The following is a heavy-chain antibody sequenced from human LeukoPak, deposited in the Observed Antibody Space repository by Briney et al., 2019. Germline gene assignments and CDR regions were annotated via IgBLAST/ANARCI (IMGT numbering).Heavy chain of an antibody. D-gene: IGHD5-18*01. CDR2: INPNSGGT. Sequence: ASVKVSCKASGYTFTGYYMHWVRQAPGQGLEWMGWINPNSGGTNYAQKFQGRVTMTRDTSISTAYMELSRLRSDDTAVYYCARASGYSYFWGPEIWGQGTLVTVSS. V-gene: IGHV1-2*02. J-gene: IGHJ4*02. CDR1: GYTFTGYY. CDR3: ARASGYSYFWGPEI.